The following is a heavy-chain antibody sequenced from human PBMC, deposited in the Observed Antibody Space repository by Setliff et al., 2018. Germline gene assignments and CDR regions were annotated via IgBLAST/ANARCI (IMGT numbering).Heavy chain of an antibody. CDR3: ARGPRYSGSYYVNY. D-gene: IGHD1-26*01. CDR2: INHSGSS. Sequence: ETLSLTCAVYGGSFSGYYWTWIRQPPGKGLEWIGEINHSGSSNYNPSLKSRVTISVDTSKNQFSLNLSSVTAADTAVYYRARGPRYSGSYYVNYWGQGTLVTVSS. CDR1: GGSFSGYY. J-gene: IGHJ4*02. V-gene: IGHV4-34*01.